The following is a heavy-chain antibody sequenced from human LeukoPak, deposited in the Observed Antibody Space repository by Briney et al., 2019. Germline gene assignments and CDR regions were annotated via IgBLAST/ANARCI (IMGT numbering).Heavy chain of an antibody. Sequence: SETLSLTCTVSGCSISSYYWSWIRQPAGKGLEWMGRIYSGGSTNYNPSLKSRVTMSVDSSNNQFSLKLSSVTAADTAVFYCARENTGSYREFDYWGQGTLVTVSS. CDR1: GCSISSYY. V-gene: IGHV4-4*07. CDR2: IYSGGST. CDR3: ARENTGSYREFDY. J-gene: IGHJ4*02. D-gene: IGHD1-26*01.